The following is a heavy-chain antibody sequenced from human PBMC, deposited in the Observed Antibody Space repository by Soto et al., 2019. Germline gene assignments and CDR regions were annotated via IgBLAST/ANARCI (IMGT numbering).Heavy chain of an antibody. D-gene: IGHD2-15*01. CDR3: AKNLLGYCSGGSCYGMDV. Sequence: EVQLVESGGGLVQPGRSLRLSCAASGFTFDDYAMHWVRQAPGKGLEWVSGISWNSGSIGYADSVKGRFTISRDNAKNYLYLQMNSLRAEDTALYYCAKNLLGYCSGGSCYGMDVWGQGTTVTVSS. CDR1: GFTFDDYA. V-gene: IGHV3-9*01. CDR2: ISWNSGSI. J-gene: IGHJ6*02.